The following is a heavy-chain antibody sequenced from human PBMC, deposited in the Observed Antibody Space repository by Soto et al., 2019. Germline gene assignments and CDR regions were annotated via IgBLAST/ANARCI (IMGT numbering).Heavy chain of an antibody. Sequence: EVQLVESGGGLVQPGGSLRLSCAASGFTFSNYWMYWFRQAPGKGLVWVSRVNNDGTDTTHADSWKGPFTISRDNAENTLYLQRNRLRAEDTAVYYCARGGLQYAMDVWGQGSTVTVSS. CDR1: GFTFSNYW. J-gene: IGHJ6*02. CDR2: VNNDGTDT. CDR3: ARGGLQYAMDV. D-gene: IGHD2-21*01. V-gene: IGHV3-74*03.